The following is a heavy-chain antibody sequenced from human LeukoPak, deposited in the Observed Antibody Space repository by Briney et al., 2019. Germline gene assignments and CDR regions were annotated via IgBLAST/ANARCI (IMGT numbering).Heavy chain of an antibody. J-gene: IGHJ4*02. CDR1: GFTFGSYA. Sequence: GASLRLSCAVSGFTFGSYAMSWVRQAPGKGLEWVSGITDSGGRTYYADSVKGRFTISRDNSKNTLYLQMNSLRAVDTAVYYCAKFRFGTSSWYYFDYWGRGTLVTVPS. CDR2: ITDSGGRT. V-gene: IGHV3-23*01. D-gene: IGHD6-13*01. CDR3: AKFRFGTSSWYYFDY.